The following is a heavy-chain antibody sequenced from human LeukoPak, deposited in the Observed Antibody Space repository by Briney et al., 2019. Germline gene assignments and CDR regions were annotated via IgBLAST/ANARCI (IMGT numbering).Heavy chain of an antibody. CDR2: VNSDGSST. CDR1: GFTFTSYW. CDR3: ARGRYYGMDV. Sequence: PGGSLRLSCAASGFTFTSYWMHWVRQAPGKGLVWVSRVNSDGSSTTSADSVKGRFTISRDNAKNTLYLQMNRLRAEDTAVYYCARGRYYGMDVWGQGTTVTVSS. J-gene: IGHJ6*02. V-gene: IGHV3-74*01.